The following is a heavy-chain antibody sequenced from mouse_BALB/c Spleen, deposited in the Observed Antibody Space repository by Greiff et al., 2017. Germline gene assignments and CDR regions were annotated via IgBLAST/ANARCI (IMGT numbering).Heavy chain of an antibody. CDR2: INPSNGGT. CDR1: GYTFTSYY. V-gene: IGHV1S81*02. Sequence: QVQLQQSGAELVKPGASVKLSCKASGYTFTSYYMYWVKQRPGQGLEWIGEINPSNGGTNFNEKFKSKATLTVDKSSSTAYMQLSSLTSEDSAVYYCTRRRNGYQYYYAMDYWGQGTSVTVSS. J-gene: IGHJ4*01. D-gene: IGHD2-2*01. CDR3: TRRRNGYQYYYAMDY.